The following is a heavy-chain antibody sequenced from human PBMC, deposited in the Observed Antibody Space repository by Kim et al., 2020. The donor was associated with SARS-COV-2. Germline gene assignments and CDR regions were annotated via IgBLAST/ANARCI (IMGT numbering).Heavy chain of an antibody. V-gene: IGHV3-23*01. CDR2: VSGGGVTT. J-gene: IGHJ4*02. CDR1: GFTFTNFA. D-gene: IGHD6-19*01. Sequence: GGSLRLSCAASGFTFTNFAMIWVRQAPGKGLEWVSGVSGGGVTTYYADSVRGRFTISRDNSKNTLYLQMNSLRAEDTAVYFCARNFYSSGYYSDYWGQGTLVTVSS. CDR3: ARNFYSSGYYSDY.